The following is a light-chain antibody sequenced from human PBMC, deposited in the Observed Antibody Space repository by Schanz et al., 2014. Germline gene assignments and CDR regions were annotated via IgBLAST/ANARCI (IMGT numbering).Light chain of an antibody. CDR1: QSLLHSNGYIY. V-gene: IGKV2-28*01. Sequence: DIVLTQSPLSLPVTPGEPASISCRSSQSLLHSNGYIYLDWYVQKPGQSPHLLIYLGSNRASGVPDRFSGSGSGTDFTLKISRVEAEDVGVYYCMQPLQTPPITFGQGTRLEIK. J-gene: IGKJ5*01. CDR3: MQPLQTPPIT. CDR2: LGS.